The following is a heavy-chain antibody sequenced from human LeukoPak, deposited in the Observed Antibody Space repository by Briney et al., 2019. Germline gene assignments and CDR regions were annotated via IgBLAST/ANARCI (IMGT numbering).Heavy chain of an antibody. V-gene: IGHV3-23*01. CDR2: LSGSGSNT. Sequence: GGPLRLSCAASGFTFRSYAMSWVRQARGKGREWVSALSGSGSNTFYADSVKGRFTISRDNSKNTLYLQMNSLRAEDTAVYYCAKDSRPILPRYSPFDYWRQGTLVTVSS. CDR3: AKDSRPILPRYSPFDY. CDR1: GFTFRSYA. D-gene: IGHD3-9*01. J-gene: IGHJ4*02.